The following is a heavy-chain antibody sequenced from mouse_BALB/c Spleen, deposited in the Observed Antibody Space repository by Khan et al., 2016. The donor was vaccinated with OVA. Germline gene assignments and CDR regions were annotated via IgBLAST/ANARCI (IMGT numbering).Heavy chain of an antibody. D-gene: IGHD3-2*02. CDR2: ISYSGNT. CDR3: ARIQGGDFDY. CDR1: GYSITSDYA. V-gene: IGHV3-2*02. Sequence: EVELVESGPGLVKPSQSLSLTCTVTGYSITSDYAWNWIRQFPGNKLEWMGYISYSGNTKYNPSLKSRISITRDTSKNQFFLQLNFVTIEDTATDYCARIQGGDFDYWGQGTTLTVSS. J-gene: IGHJ2*01.